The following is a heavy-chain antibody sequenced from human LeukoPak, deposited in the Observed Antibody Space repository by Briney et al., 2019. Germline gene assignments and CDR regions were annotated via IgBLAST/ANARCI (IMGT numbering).Heavy chain of an antibody. CDR1: GGSISSGSYY. D-gene: IGHD1-26*01. CDR2: IYYSGST. CDR3: ARHLGGSYSPDYYYYVDV. V-gene: IGHV4-39*01. Sequence: SQTLSLTCTVSGGSISSGSYYWSWIRQPPGKGLEWIGSIYYSGSTYYNPSLKSRVTISEDTSKNQFILKLGSVTAADTAVYYCARHLGGSYSPDYYYYVDVWGKGTTVTVSS. J-gene: IGHJ6*03.